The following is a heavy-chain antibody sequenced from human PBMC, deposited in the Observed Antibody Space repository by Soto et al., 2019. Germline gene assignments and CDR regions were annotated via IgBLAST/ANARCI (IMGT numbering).Heavy chain of an antibody. J-gene: IGHJ3*02. CDR2: MNPNSGNT. CDR1: GYTFTSYD. D-gene: IGHD1-26*01. V-gene: IGHV1-8*01. Sequence: ASVKVSCKASGYTFTSYDINWVRQATGQGLEWMGWMNPNSGNTGYAQKFQGRVTMTRNTSISTAYMELSSLRSEDTAVYYCARGGSGSYYVLKGAFGIWGQGTMVTVSS. CDR3: ARGGSGSYYVLKGAFGI.